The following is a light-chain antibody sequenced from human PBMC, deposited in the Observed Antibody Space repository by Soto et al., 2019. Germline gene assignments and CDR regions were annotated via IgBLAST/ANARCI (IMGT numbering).Light chain of an antibody. V-gene: IGLV2-14*01. CDR3: SSYTSSRTVV. CDR2: DVT. J-gene: IGLJ2*01. Sequence: QSVLTQPASVSGSPGQSITISCTGTSGDVGGYNYVSWYQQHPGKAPQLMIYDVTSRPSGVSNRFSGSKSGNTASLTISGLQAEDEAEYYCSSYTSSRTVVFGGGTKLT. CDR1: SGDVGGYNY.